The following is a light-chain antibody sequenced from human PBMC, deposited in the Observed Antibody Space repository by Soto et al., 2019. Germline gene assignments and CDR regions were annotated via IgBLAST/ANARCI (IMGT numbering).Light chain of an antibody. CDR1: QSVRAW. J-gene: IGKJ4*01. Sequence: DIQMTQSPSSVSASVGDSVTITCRASQSVRAWLAWYQQKEGKAPKLLIYGATSLLRGVPRRFSGSGSGTDFTLTIIGLLPEDFATYYCQQGNSLPLTFGGGTKVEIK. CDR2: GAT. CDR3: QQGNSLPLT. V-gene: IGKV1D-12*01.